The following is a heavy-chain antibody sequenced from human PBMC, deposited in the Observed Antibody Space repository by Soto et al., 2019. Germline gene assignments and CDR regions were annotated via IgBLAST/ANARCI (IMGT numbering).Heavy chain of an antibody. V-gene: IGHV4-61*01. D-gene: IGHD5-12*01. Sequence: LSLTCTVSGGSVSSGSYYWSWIRQPPGKGLEWIGYIYYSGSTNYNPSLKSRVTISVDTSKNQFSLKLSSVTAADTAVYYCARDQGPYSGYDFWGQGTLVTVSS. CDR1: GGSVSSGSYY. J-gene: IGHJ4*02. CDR3: ARDQGPYSGYDF. CDR2: IYYSGST.